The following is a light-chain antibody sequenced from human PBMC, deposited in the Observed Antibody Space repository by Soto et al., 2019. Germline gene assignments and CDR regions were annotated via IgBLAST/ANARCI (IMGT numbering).Light chain of an antibody. V-gene: IGKV1-6*01. CDR3: QQYNSYAWT. Sequence: AIQMTPSPSSLSASVVDRVTITCRASQGIRNDLGWYQQKPGKAPKLLIYAASSLQSGVPSRFSGSGSGTDFTLTISSLQPEDFATYYCQQYNSYAWTFGQGTKVDIK. CDR2: AAS. CDR1: QGIRND. J-gene: IGKJ1*01.